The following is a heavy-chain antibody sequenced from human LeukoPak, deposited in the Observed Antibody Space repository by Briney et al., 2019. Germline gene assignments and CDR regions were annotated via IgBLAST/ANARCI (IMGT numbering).Heavy chain of an antibody. J-gene: IGHJ6*02. CDR3: ARDAVDTANAV. D-gene: IGHD5-18*01. V-gene: IGHV3-7*01. CDR2: INTDGSET. Sequence: GGSLRLSCAASGFTFSASWMSWVRQAPGKGLEWVANINTDGSETYYVDSVKGRFTISRDNAKKSLYLQMNSLRAEDTAVYYCARDAVDTANAVWGQGTTVTVSS. CDR1: GFTFSASW.